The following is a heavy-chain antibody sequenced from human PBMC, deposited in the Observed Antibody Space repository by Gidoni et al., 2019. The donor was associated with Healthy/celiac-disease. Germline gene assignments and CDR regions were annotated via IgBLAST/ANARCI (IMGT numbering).Heavy chain of an antibody. V-gene: IGHV4-4*02. CDR1: GGSISSSNW. J-gene: IGHJ3*02. Sequence: QVQLQESGTGLVKPSGNLSLTCAVSGGSISSSNWWSWVRQPPGKGLEWIGEIYHSGSTNYNPSLKSRVTISVDKSKNQFSLKLSSVTAADTAVYYCARDSASPGIAAAGNAFDIWGQGTMVTVSS. CDR2: IYHSGST. D-gene: IGHD6-13*01. CDR3: ARDSASPGIAAAGNAFDI.